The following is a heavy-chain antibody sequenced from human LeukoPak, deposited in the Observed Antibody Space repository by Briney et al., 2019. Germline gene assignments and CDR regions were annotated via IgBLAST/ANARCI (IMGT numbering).Heavy chain of an antibody. D-gene: IGHD3-3*01. CDR2: IIPIFGTA. J-gene: IGHJ5*02. Sequence: GASVKVSCKASGGTFSSYAISWVRQAPGQGLEWMGGIIPIFGTANYAQKFQGRVTITADESTSTAYMELSSLRSEDTAVYYCARDGYQVPAIFGTFDPWGQGTLVTVSS. CDR1: GGTFSSYA. V-gene: IGHV1-69*13. CDR3: ARDGYQVPAIFGTFDP.